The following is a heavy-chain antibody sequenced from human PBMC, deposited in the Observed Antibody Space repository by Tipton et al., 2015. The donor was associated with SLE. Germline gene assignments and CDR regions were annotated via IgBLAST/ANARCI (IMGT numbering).Heavy chain of an antibody. V-gene: IGHV3-15*01. Sequence: QLVQSGGGLVKPGGSLRLSCAASGFTFSNAWMTWVRQAPGKGLEWVGRIKSKTDGGTTDYAAPVKGRFTISRDDSKNTLYLEMNSLKTEDAAVYYCTTDRTFYDYVWGSYRSYYYYMDVWGRGTTVTVSS. CDR1: GFTFSNAW. CDR3: TTDRTFYDYVWGSYRSYYYYMDV. J-gene: IGHJ6*03. D-gene: IGHD3-16*02. CDR2: IKSKTDGGTT.